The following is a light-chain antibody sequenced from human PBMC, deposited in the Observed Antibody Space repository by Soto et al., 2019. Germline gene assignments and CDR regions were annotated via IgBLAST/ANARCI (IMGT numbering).Light chain of an antibody. J-gene: IGKJ2*02. CDR1: QSVSTN. CDR3: QQYNAWPSRT. CDR2: GAS. Sequence: IVLTQSPAALSVSPGDRATLSCRASQSVSTNLAWYQQKPGQPPRLLIYGASTGTTGVPARFSGSGSGTEFTLTISSMKSEDVAVYYCQQYNAWPSRTFGQGTKVEIK. V-gene: IGKV3-15*01.